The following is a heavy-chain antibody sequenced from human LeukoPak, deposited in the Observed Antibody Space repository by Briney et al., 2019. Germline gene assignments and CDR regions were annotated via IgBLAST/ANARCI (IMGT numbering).Heavy chain of an antibody. D-gene: IGHD1-1*01. CDR3: AHHNQYFQH. J-gene: IGHJ1*01. V-gene: IGHV4-59*01. CDR1: GASISGYY. CDR2: IYYSGST. Sequence: PSETLSLTCTVSGASISGYYWSWIRQPPGKELEWIGYIYYSGSTNYNPSLKSRVTISVDTSKNQLSLKLSSVTAADTAVYYCAHHNQYFQHWGQGTLVTVSS.